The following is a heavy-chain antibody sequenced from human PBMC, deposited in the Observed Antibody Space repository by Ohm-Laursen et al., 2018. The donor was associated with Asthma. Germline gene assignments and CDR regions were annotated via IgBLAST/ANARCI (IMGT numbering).Heavy chain of an antibody. D-gene: IGHD3-9*01. Sequence: TLSLTCAVYGGSFSGYYWSWIRQHPGKGLEWIGYIYYSGSTHYNPSLKSRVTISIDTSKNQFSLKLSSVTAADTAVYYCVREDFDWPPGYCDYWGQGTLVTVSS. CDR2: IYYSGST. J-gene: IGHJ4*02. CDR1: GGSFSGYY. V-gene: IGHV4-31*11. CDR3: VREDFDWPPGYCDY.